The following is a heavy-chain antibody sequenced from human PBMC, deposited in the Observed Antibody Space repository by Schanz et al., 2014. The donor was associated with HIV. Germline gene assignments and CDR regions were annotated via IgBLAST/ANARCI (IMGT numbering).Heavy chain of an antibody. Sequence: QVQVVESGGGVVQPGRSLTLSCATTGFPLRDYGMHWVRQAAGKGLEWLAFISYNGNEKDYGDSVKGRFNISRDNSKNTLFLLMNSLTIEDTGRYYCVKPEEGAFDVWGLGTMVSVSS. V-gene: IGHV3-30*18. CDR1: GFPLRDYG. J-gene: IGHJ3*01. CDR2: ISYNGNEK. CDR3: VKPEEGAFDV.